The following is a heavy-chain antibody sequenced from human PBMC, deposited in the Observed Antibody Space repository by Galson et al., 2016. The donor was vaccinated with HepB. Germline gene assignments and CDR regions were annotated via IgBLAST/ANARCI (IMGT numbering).Heavy chain of an antibody. CDR1: GFTFGDDA. Sequence: SLRLSCVASGFTFGDDAVAWVRQAPGKGLEWVAFMKGKAYSGTIMYGASVRGRFSISRDDARSIAYLQMDSPKTEDTAVYYCCRGPVVGDRYMGMDVWGQGTTVTVSS. CDR3: CRGPVVGDRYMGMDV. J-gene: IGHJ6*02. CDR2: MKGKAYSGTI. V-gene: IGHV3-49*04. D-gene: IGHD5-24*01.